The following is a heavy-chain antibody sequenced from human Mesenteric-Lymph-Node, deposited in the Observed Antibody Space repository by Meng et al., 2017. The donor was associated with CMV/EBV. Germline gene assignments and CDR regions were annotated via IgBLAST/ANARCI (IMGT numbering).Heavy chain of an antibody. V-gene: IGHV3-74*01. CDR2: INSDGSST. CDR3: ARGPRPYSSSGLFDP. Sequence: GESLKISCAASGFTFSSYWMHWVRQAPGKGLVWVSRINSDGSSTSYADSVKGRFTISRDNAKNTLYLQMNNLRAEDTAVYYCARGPRPYSSSGLFDPWGQGTLVTVSS. CDR1: GFTFSSYW. D-gene: IGHD6-13*01. J-gene: IGHJ5*02.